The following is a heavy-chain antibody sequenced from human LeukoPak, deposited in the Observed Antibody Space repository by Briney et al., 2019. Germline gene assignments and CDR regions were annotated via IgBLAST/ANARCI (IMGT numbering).Heavy chain of an antibody. CDR1: GGTFSSYA. Sequence: SVNVSCKASGGTFSSYAIRWLRQAPGEGLEWMGSIIPILGIANYAQKLQGRVTTAYMELSSLRSEDTAVYYCARAHQQSGYGARYWGQGTLVTVSS. CDR3: ARAHQQSGYGARY. V-gene: IGHV1-69*04. J-gene: IGHJ4*02. D-gene: IGHD5-12*01. CDR2: IIPILGIA.